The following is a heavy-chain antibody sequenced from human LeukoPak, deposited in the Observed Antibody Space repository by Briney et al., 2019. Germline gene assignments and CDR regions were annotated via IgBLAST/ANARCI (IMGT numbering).Heavy chain of an antibody. CDR3: ARGIAAAARLGY. D-gene: IGHD6-13*01. Sequence: SETLSLTCTVSGGSISSSSYYWSWIRQPPGKGLEWIGEINHSGSTNYNPSLKSRVTISVDTSKNQFSLKLSSVTAADTAVYYCARGIAAAARLGYWGQGTLVTVSS. V-gene: IGHV4-39*07. J-gene: IGHJ4*02. CDR2: INHSGST. CDR1: GGSISSSSYY.